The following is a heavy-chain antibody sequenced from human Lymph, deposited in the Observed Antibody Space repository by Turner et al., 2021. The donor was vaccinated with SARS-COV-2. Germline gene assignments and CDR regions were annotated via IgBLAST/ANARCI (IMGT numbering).Heavy chain of an antibody. V-gene: IGHV3-30-3*01. CDR3: ARSGPNFDF. J-gene: IGHJ4*02. D-gene: IGHD7-27*01. Sequence: QVQLVESGGGVVQPGRSLRLSCAASGFTFSSYAMNWVRQAPGKGLGWVTFISYDGSNKYYADSVKGRFTISRDNSKNTLYLQMNSLRAEDTAVYYCARSGPNFDFWGQGTLVTVSS. CDR1: GFTFSSYA. CDR2: ISYDGSNK.